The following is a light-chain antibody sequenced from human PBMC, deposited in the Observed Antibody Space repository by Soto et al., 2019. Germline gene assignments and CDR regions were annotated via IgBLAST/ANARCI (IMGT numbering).Light chain of an antibody. Sequence: EIVLTQSPGTLSLSPGERATLSCRASQSVASSCLAWYQQKPGQAPRLLIYVASSRATGIPDRFSGSGSGTDFSLTISRQEPEDFAVYNGEQYGSSPQTCGQGTKVEI. CDR1: QSVASSC. J-gene: IGKJ1*01. V-gene: IGKV3-20*01. CDR3: EQYGSSPQT. CDR2: VAS.